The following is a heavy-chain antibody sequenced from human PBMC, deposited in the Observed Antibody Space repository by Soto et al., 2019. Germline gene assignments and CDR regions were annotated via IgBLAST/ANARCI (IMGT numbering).Heavy chain of an antibody. Sequence: PSETLSLTCTVSGGSISSSSYYWGWIRQPPGKGLEWIGSIYYSGSTYYNPSLKSRVTISVDTSKNQFSLKLSSVTAADTAVYYCARLRQVNYYYYYGMDVWGQGTTVTVSS. CDR1: GGSISSSSYY. CDR3: ARLRQVNYYYYYGMDV. V-gene: IGHV4-39*01. CDR2: IYYSGST. J-gene: IGHJ6*02.